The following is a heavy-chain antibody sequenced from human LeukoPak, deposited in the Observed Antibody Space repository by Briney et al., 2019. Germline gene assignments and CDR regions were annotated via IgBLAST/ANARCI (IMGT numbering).Heavy chain of an antibody. Sequence: ETLSLTCTVSGGSISSYYWSWIRQPPGKGLEWIGYIYCSGSTNYNPSLKSRVTISVDTSKNQFSLKLSSVTAADTAVYYCARIRPSRLYMDVWGKGTTVTVSS. V-gene: IGHV4-59*12. CDR1: GGSISSYY. CDR2: IYCSGST. J-gene: IGHJ6*03. CDR3: ARIRPSRLYMDV. D-gene: IGHD6-6*01.